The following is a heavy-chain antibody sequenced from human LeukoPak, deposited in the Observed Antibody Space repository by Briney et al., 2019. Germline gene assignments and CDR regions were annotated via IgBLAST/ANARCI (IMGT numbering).Heavy chain of an antibody. CDR3: ARPGYCTSASCEGLDY. J-gene: IGHJ4*02. V-gene: IGHV1-2*02. Sequence: GASVKVSCKTSGYTFTDYYIHWVRQAPGQGLEWMGWTNPDSGGARYAQRFQGRVTMTRDTSINTFYMELTSLRSDDTAVYYCARPGYCTSASCEGLDYWGQGTLITASS. CDR2: TNPDSGGA. D-gene: IGHD2-2*01. CDR1: GYTFTDYY.